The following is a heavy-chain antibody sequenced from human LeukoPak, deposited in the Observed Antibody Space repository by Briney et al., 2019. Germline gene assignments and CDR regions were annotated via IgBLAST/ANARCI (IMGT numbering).Heavy chain of an antibody. D-gene: IGHD4-17*01. CDR2: ISYDGSNK. J-gene: IGHJ4*02. Sequence: GGSLRLSCVTSGFTFSDYAMHWVRQAPGKGLEWVAVISYDGSNKYYADSVKGRFTISRDNSKNTLYLQMNSLRAEDTAVYYCAKEDYGDFDYWGQGTLVTVSS. V-gene: IGHV3-30-3*02. CDR3: AKEDYGDFDY. CDR1: GFTFSDYA.